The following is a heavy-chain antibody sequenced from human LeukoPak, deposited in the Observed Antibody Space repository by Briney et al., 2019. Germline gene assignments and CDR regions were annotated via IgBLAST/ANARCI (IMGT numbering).Heavy chain of an antibody. D-gene: IGHD3-10*01. CDR3: ATVLLRVRGSYYFDF. Sequence: ASVKVSCTVSGYTLTELSIHWVRQAPGKGLEWMGGVDHEDGETIYAQKFQGRVTMTEDTSTDIAYMELSSLGSEDTAVYYCATVLLRVRGSYYFDFWGQGTLVTVSS. V-gene: IGHV1-24*01. CDR2: VDHEDGET. CDR1: GYTLTELS. J-gene: IGHJ4*02.